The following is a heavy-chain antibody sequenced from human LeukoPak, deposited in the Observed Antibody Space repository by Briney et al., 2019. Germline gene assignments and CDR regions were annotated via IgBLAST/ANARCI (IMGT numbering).Heavy chain of an antibody. CDR1: GYTFTSYG. CDR2: ISAYNVNT. D-gene: IGHD3-22*01. V-gene: IGHV1-18*01. Sequence: ASVKVSFKASGYTFTSYGISWVRQAPGQGLEWMGWISAYNVNTNDAQKLQGRVTMTTDTSTSTAFMEMRSLRSDDTAVYYCARSGVGYFYDNTGYYPLDYWGEGTLVTVSS. CDR3: ARSGVGYFYDNTGYYPLDY. J-gene: IGHJ4*02.